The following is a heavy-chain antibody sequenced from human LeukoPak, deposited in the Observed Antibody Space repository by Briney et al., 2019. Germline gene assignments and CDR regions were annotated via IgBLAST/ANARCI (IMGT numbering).Heavy chain of an antibody. J-gene: IGHJ6*02. Sequence: PSETLSLTCAVYGGSFSGYYWSWIRQPPGKGLEWLGELNHSGSTNYNPSLKSRVTISVDTSKNQFSLKLSSVTAADTAVYYCARGTVAGSRKINAKYYYGMDVWGQGTTVTVSS. CDR2: LNHSGST. V-gene: IGHV4-34*01. D-gene: IGHD6-19*01. CDR3: ARGTVAGSRKINAKYYYGMDV. CDR1: GGSFSGYY.